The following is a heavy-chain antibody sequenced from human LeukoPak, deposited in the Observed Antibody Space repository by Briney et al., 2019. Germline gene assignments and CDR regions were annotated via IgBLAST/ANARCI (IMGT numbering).Heavy chain of an antibody. D-gene: IGHD3-16*01. J-gene: IGHJ5*02. Sequence: PSETLSLTCTVSGGSTSSYYWGWIRQPPGKGLEWIGSIYYSGSTYYNPSLKSRVTISVDTSKNQFSLKLSSVTAADTAVYYCARDGADYVWGSHINPSNWFDPWGQGTLVTVSS. CDR3: ARDGADYVWGSHINPSNWFDP. CDR1: GGSTSSYY. V-gene: IGHV4-39*07. CDR2: IYYSGST.